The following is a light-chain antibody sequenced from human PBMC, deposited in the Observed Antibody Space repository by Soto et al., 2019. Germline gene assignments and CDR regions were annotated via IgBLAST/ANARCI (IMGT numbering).Light chain of an antibody. Sequence: QSALTQPASVSGSPGQSITISCSGTSSDIGHYDYVSWYQQHPGKAPKLMIYHVTYRPSGVSNRYSGSKSGNSASLTISGLQADDEADYYCCSLTTSHTYVFGSGTKVTVL. J-gene: IGLJ1*01. CDR1: SSDIGHYDY. V-gene: IGLV2-14*03. CDR3: CSLTTSHTYV. CDR2: HVT.